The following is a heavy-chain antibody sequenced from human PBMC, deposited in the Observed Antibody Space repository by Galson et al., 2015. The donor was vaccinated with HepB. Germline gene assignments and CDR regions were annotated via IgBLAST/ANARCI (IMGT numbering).Heavy chain of an antibody. CDR3: ARVEFLQWFFDP. CDR1: GGSISSGSYY. D-gene: IGHD3-3*01. V-gene: IGHV4-61*02. Sequence: LSLTCTVSGGSISSGSYYWNWIRQPAGKGLEWIGRIFTSGGANYNPSLESRVTMSLDTSKNQVSLRLSSVTAADTAVYYCARVEFLQWFFDPWGQGILVTVSS. J-gene: IGHJ5*02. CDR2: IFTSGGA.